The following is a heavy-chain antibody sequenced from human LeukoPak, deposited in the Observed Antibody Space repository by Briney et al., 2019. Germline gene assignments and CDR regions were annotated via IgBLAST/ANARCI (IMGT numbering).Heavy chain of an antibody. CDR1: GGSISSYY. Sequence: SETLSLTCTVSGGSISSYYWSWIRQPPGKGLEWIGYIYHRGSANYNPSLKSRVTISVDTSKNQFSLKLSSVTAADTAVYYCARGRGYYDSSGYSDAFDIWGQGTMVTVSS. CDR2: IYHRGSA. V-gene: IGHV4-4*09. J-gene: IGHJ3*02. D-gene: IGHD3-22*01. CDR3: ARGRGYYDSSGYSDAFDI.